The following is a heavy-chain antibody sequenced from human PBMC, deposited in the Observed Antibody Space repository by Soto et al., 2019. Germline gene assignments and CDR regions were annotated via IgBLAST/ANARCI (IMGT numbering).Heavy chain of an antibody. CDR2: ISAHNGNT. Sequence: QVHLVQSGAEVKKPGASVKVSCKGSGYDFTTYGITWVRQAPGQGLEWMAWISAHNGNTDYAQKLQGRVTVTRDTSTSTAYMEPRSLRSDDTAVYYCARGRYGDYWGQGALVTVSS. D-gene: IGHD1-1*01. CDR3: ARGRYGDY. CDR1: GYDFTTYG. J-gene: IGHJ4*02. V-gene: IGHV1-18*01.